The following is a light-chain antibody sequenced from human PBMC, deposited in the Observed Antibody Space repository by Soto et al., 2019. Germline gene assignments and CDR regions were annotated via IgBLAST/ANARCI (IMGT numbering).Light chain of an antibody. CDR3: SSYTSSSTLGGYV. CDR2: DVS. J-gene: IGLJ1*01. CDR1: SSDVGGYNY. Sequence: QSALTQPASVSGSPGQSITISWTGTSSDVGGYNYVSWYQQHPGKAPKLMIYDVSNRPSGVSNRFSGSKSGNTASLTISGLQAEDEADYYCSSYTSSSTLGGYVFGTGTKTPS. V-gene: IGLV2-14*01.